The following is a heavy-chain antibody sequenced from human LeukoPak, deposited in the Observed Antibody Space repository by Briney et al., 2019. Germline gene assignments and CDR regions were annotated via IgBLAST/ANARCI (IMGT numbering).Heavy chain of an antibody. Sequence: GESLKISCKGSGNGFTTYWIGWVRQMPGKGLEWMGTIYPGDSDTRYSPSFQGQVTISADKSINAAYLHWSSLKASDTAIYYCARRGASSEYFHDWGQGTLVTVSS. J-gene: IGHJ1*01. CDR3: ARRGASSEYFHD. V-gene: IGHV5-51*01. CDR1: GNGFTTYW. CDR2: IYPGDSDT.